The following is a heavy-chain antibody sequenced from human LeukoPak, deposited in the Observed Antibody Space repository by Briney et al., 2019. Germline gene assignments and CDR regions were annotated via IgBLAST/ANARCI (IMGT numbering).Heavy chain of an antibody. J-gene: IGHJ4*02. CDR3: ARDSEYQLLRKYYFDY. D-gene: IGHD2-2*01. CDR1: GYSNSSGYY. V-gene: IGHV4-38-2*02. CDR2: IYHSGST. Sequence: SETLSLTCAVSGYSNSSGYYWGWIRQPPGKGLEWIGSIYHSGSTYYNPSLKSRVTISVDTSKNQFSLKLSSVTAADTAVYYCARDSEYQLLRKYYFDYWGQGTLVTVSS.